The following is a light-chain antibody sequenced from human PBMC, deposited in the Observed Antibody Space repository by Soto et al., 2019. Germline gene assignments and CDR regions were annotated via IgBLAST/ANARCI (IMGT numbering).Light chain of an antibody. V-gene: IGLV2-14*01. CDR2: GVR. CDR3: SSYTSISPPGV. CDR1: SSDVGGYNY. Sequence: QSALTQPASVSGSPGQSITISCTGTSSDVGGYNYVSWYQQHPGKAPQLIIYGVRNRPSGVSNRFSGSKSANTASLTISGLQAEDEADYYCSSYTSISPPGVFGTGTKLTVL. J-gene: IGLJ1*01.